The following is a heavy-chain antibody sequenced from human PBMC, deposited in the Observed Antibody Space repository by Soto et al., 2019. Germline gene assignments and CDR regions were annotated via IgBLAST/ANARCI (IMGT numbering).Heavy chain of an antibody. Sequence: EVQLVESGGGLVKPGGSLRLSCAVSGFTLSSYGMNWVRQAPGKGLEWVSFISGFSNYIYYADSVKGRFTISRDNANNSLYLQMNSLRGEVTAIYYCASGCSTSCYDGFDLWGQGNRVTVSS. V-gene: IGHV3-21*01. D-gene: IGHD2-2*01. J-gene: IGHJ4*02. CDR3: ASGCSTSCYDGFDL. CDR2: ISGFSNYI. CDR1: GFTLSSYG.